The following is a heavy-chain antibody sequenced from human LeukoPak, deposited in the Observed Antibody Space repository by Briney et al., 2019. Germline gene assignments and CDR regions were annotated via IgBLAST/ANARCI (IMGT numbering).Heavy chain of an antibody. J-gene: IGHJ6*03. V-gene: IGHV3-7*01. CDR3: ARGAQHIVVVTAISDYYYYMDV. D-gene: IGHD2-21*02. CDR1: GFTFSSYS. Sequence: GGSLRLSCAASGFTFSSYSMNWVRQAPGKGLEWVANIKQDGSEKYYVDSVKGRFTISRDNAKNSLYLQMNSLRAEVTAVYYCARGAQHIVVVTAISDYYYYMDVWGKGTTVTISS. CDR2: IKQDGSEK.